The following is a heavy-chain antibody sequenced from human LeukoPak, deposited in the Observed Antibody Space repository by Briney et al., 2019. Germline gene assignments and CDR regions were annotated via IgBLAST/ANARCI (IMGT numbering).Heavy chain of an antibody. CDR3: AREGGGVDTAMVSVPPGAFDI. J-gene: IGHJ3*02. D-gene: IGHD5-18*01. CDR2: INAGNGNT. CDR1: GYTFTSYA. Sequence: ASVKVSCKASGYTFTSYAMHWVRQAPGQRLEWMGWINAGNGNTKYSQKFQGRVTITRDTSASTAYMELSSLRSEDTAVYYCAREGGGVDTAMVSVPPGAFDIWGQGTMVTVSS. V-gene: IGHV1-3*01.